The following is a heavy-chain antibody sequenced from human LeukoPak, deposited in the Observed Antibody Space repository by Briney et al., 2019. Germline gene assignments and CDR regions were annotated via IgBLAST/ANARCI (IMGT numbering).Heavy chain of an antibody. Sequence: QSGRSLRLSCAASGFTFSDYAMHWVRQAPGKGLEWVAIISYDGSNKYFADSVKGRFTISRDNSKNTLYLQMNSLRAEDAAVYYCARETYSSFDSWGQGTLVTVSS. V-gene: IGHV3-30*01. CDR2: ISYDGSNK. CDR1: GFTFSDYA. J-gene: IGHJ4*02. CDR3: ARETYSSFDS. D-gene: IGHD6-13*01.